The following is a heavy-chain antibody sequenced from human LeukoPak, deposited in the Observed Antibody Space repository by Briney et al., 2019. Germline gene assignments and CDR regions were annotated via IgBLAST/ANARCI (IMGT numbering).Heavy chain of an antibody. CDR1: GGSFSGYY. D-gene: IGHD3-22*01. CDR2: ISGSGGST. J-gene: IGHJ4*02. Sequence: PSETLSLTCAVYGGSFSGYYWSWIRQAPGKGLEWVSAISGSGGSTYYADSVKGRFTISRDNSKNTLYLQMNSLRAEDTAVYYRANSKRLYYDSSGYYDYWGQGTLVTASS. CDR3: ANSKRLYYDSSGYYDY. V-gene: IGHV3-23*01.